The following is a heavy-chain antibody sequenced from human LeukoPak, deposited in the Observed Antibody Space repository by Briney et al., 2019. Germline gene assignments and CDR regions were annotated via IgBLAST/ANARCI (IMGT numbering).Heavy chain of an antibody. CDR3: ARHAFLGDYGDYYSYWYFDL. CDR2: IYYSGST. J-gene: IGHJ2*01. V-gene: IGHV4-59*08. CDR1: GGSISSYY. Sequence: PSETLSLTCTVSGGSISSYYWSWIRQPPGKGLEWIGYIYYSGSTNYNPSLKSRVTISVDTSKNQFSLKLSSVTAADTAVYYCARHAFLGDYGDYYSYWYFDLWGRGTLVTVSS. D-gene: IGHD4-17*01.